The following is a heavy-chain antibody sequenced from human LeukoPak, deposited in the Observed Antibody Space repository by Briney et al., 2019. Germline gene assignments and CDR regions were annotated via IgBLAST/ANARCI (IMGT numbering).Heavy chain of an antibody. CDR3: AKDLASYYYDSSGYYYYGMDV. D-gene: IGHD3-22*01. J-gene: IGHJ6*02. CDR1: GFTFSSYG. CDR2: ISYDGGNK. V-gene: IGHV3-30*18. Sequence: GGSLRLSCAASGFTFSSYGMHWVRQAPGKGLEWVAVISYDGGNKYYADSVKGRFTISRDNSKNTLYLQMNSLRAEDTAVYYCAKDLASYYYDSSGYYYYGMDVWGQGTTVTVSS.